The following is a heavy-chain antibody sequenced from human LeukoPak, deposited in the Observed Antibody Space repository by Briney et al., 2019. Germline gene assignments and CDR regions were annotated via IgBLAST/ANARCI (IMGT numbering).Heavy chain of an antibody. D-gene: IGHD3-22*01. CDR1: GVSISSYF. CDR2: IYYSGGT. Sequence: SETLSLTCTVSGVSISSYFWSWIRQPPGKGLGWIAYIYYSGGTNYNPSLKSRVTISVDTSKNQFSLKLSSVTAADTAVHYCARAPRLYYDKADYFDYWGQGTLVTVSS. CDR3: ARAPRLYYDKADYFDY. J-gene: IGHJ4*02. V-gene: IGHV4-59*01.